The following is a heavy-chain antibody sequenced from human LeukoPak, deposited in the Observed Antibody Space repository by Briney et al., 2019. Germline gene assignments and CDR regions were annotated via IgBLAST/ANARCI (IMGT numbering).Heavy chain of an antibody. D-gene: IGHD5-18*01. J-gene: IGHJ4*02. Sequence: ESGPTLVNPTQTLTLTCTFSGFSLSPSGMCVSWIRQPPGKALEWLARIDWDDDKYYSTSPKTRLTISKDTSKNQVVLTMTNMDPVDTATYYCARTSVYSYGFYYFDYWGQGTLVTVSS. V-gene: IGHV2-70*11. CDR3: ARTSVYSYGFYYFDY. CDR1: GFSLSPSGMC. CDR2: IDWDDDK.